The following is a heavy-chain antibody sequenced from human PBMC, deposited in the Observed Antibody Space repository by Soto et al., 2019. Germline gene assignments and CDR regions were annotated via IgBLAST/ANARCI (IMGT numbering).Heavy chain of an antibody. CDR2: IDYTGAT. V-gene: IGHV4-59*11. D-gene: IGHD7-27*01. CDR1: GGSINNHY. Sequence: QVQLQESGPGLVKPSETLSLTCTVSGGSINNHYWSWIRQPPGKGLEWIGYIDYTGATNYSPSLASRVTISVDTSKNQFSLKLTSLTAADTAIYYCASANWYFDYWGQGTLVTVSS. J-gene: IGHJ4*02. CDR3: ASANWYFDY.